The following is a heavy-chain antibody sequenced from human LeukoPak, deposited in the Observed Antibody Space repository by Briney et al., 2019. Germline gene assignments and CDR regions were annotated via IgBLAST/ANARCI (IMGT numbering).Heavy chain of an antibody. CDR1: GFTFSAYS. D-gene: IGHD3-22*01. CDR2: INGRGITI. J-gene: IGHJ4*02. CDR3: ARDLYRIVVVPHYFDY. Sequence: GGSLRLSCAASGFTFSAYSMNWVRHTPGRGLEWVANINGRGITIHYADSFRGRFTISRDNTKNSLNLQMNSLRAEDTAVYYCARDLYRIVVVPHYFDYWGQGTLVTVSS. V-gene: IGHV3-48*04.